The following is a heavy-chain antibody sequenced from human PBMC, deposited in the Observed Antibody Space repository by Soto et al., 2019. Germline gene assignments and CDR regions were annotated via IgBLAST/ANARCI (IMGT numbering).Heavy chain of an antibody. D-gene: IGHD3-10*01. CDR1: GGSISDSSHY. Sequence: PSETLSLTCIVSGGSISDSSHYWAWIRQPPGKGLEWIATINYSGRTYYNPSLRSRVTISVDTSRNQFSLNLSSVTAADTAVYYCASLWFGVEYWGLGTLVTVSS. V-gene: IGHV4-39*01. CDR2: INYSGRT. J-gene: IGHJ4*02. CDR3: ASLWFGVEY.